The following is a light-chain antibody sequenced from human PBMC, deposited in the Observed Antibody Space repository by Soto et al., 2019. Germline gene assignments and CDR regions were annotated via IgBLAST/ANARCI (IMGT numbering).Light chain of an antibody. CDR2: GAT. CDR1: QTVRDN. Sequence: VMTQSPATLSVSPGERATLSCRASQTVRDNLGWYHQKPGQPPRLLIYGATTRATGIPARFSGSGSGTEFTLTISSLQSEDFAVYYCQQYNNWPLTFGGGTKVDI. V-gene: IGKV3D-15*01. J-gene: IGKJ4*01. CDR3: QQYNNWPLT.